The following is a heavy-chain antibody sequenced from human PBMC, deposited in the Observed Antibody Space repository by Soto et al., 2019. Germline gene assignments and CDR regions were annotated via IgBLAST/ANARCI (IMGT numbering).Heavy chain of an antibody. CDR3: ARGYCTPTLRDPWFVP. J-gene: IGHJ5*02. Sequence: PGESLKISCHGSGYAFSSYWIAWVRQMPGKGLEWMGIIYPGDSDTRYSPSFQGQVTISVDKSITTAYLQWSSLKASDTAMYYCARGYCTPTLRDPWFVPWRHVTLL. CDR2: IYPGDSDT. V-gene: IGHV5-51*01. CDR1: GYAFSSYW. D-gene: IGHD2-8*01.